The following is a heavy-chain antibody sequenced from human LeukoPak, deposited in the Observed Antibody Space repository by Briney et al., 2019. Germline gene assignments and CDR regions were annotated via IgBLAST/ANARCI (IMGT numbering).Heavy chain of an antibody. Sequence: GESLKISCXGSGYNFTXXXXXXXXQVPGKGLXXXXXXXXXXSXXRYSPSFQXXXXISXDXSISTAFLQWRSLRASDSALYYCARHVRPRYSSVWPSDSWGQGTLVTVTS. J-gene: IGHJ4*02. V-gene: IGHV5-51*01. CDR2: XXXXXSXX. D-gene: IGHD6-19*01. CDR1: GYNFTXXX. CDR3: ARHVRPRYSSVWPSDS.